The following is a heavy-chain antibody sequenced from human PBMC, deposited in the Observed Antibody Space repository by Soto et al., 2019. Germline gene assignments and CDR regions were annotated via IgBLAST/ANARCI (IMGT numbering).Heavy chain of an antibody. Sequence: GGSLRLSCAASGFTFSSYWMHWVRQAPGKGLVWVSRINSVGSSTSYADSVKGRFTNSRDNAKNTLYLPMNSLRAEDTAVYYCARDLQRPNYYDSSGDFDYWGQGTLVTVSS. J-gene: IGHJ4*02. CDR3: ARDLQRPNYYDSSGDFDY. CDR2: INSVGSST. D-gene: IGHD3-22*01. V-gene: IGHV3-74*01. CDR1: GFTFSSYW.